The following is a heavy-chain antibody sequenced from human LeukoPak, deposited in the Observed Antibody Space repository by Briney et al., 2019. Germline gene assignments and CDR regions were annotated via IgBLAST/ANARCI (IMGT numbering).Heavy chain of an antibody. V-gene: IGHV3-23*01. CDR3: ARAPSEIGGYYPEYFRH. CDR2: ISGSGGTT. Sequence: GGSLRLSCAASGFTFSSYAMNWVRQAPGKGLEWVSAISGSGGTTYYPDSVKGRFTISRDNAKNTLSLQMNSLRAEDTGVYYCARAPSEIGGYYPEYFRHWGQGTLVTVSS. D-gene: IGHD3-22*01. J-gene: IGHJ1*01. CDR1: GFTFSSYA.